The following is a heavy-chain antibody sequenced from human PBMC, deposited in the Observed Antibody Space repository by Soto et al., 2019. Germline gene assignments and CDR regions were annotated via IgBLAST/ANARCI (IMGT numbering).Heavy chain of an antibody. D-gene: IGHD3-10*01. CDR2: ISAYNGNT. V-gene: IGHV1-18*01. J-gene: IGHJ5*02. CDR1: GYTFTSYG. CDR3: ARVSSYYGSGGYYNPLMWFDP. Sequence: ASVKVSCKASGYTFTSYGISWVRQAPGQGLEWMGWISAYNGNTNYAQKLQGRVTMTTDTSTSTAYMELRSLRSDDTAVYYCARVSSYYGSGGYYNPLMWFDPWGQGTLVTVSS.